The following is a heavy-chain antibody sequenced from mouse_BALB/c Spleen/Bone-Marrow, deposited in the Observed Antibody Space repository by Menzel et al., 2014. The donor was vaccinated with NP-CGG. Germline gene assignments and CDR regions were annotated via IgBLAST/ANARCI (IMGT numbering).Heavy chain of an antibody. D-gene: IGHD2-2*01. V-gene: IGHV14-3*02. CDR1: GFNIKDTY. CDR3: ARNYGYGKSFAY. Sequence: DVQLQESGAELVKPGASVKLSCTASGFNIKDTYMHWVKQRPEQGLEWIGRIDPANGNTKYDPKFQGKATMTADTSSNTAYLQLSSLTSEDTAVYYCARNYGYGKSFAYWGQGTLVTVSA. CDR2: IDPANGNT. J-gene: IGHJ3*01.